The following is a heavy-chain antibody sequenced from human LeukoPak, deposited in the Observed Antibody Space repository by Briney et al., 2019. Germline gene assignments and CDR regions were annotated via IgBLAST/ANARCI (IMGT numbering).Heavy chain of an antibody. CDR3: ARDSSSGWRYSNYDY. J-gene: IGHJ4*02. V-gene: IGHV1-3*01. D-gene: IGHD3-10*01. CDR1: GYTFASYA. CDR2: INAGNGNT. Sequence: PQASVKVSCKASGYTFASYAMHWVRQAPGQRLEWMGWINAGNGNTKYSQKFQGRVTITRDTSASTAYMELSSLRSEDTAVYYCARDSSSGWRYSNYDYWGQGTLVTVSS.